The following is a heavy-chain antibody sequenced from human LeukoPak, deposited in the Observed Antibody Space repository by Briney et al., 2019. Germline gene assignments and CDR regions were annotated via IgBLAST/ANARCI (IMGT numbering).Heavy chain of an antibody. J-gene: IGHJ3*02. CDR2: FIPIFGTA. Sequence: SVKVSCKASGGTFSRYAISWVRQAPGHGLEWMGGFIPIFGTANYAQKLQGRGTITADESTSTAYMELSSLRSEDTAVYYCARRQGGYCSSTSCYLAFDIWGQGTMVTVSS. D-gene: IGHD2-2*01. V-gene: IGHV1-69*01. CDR1: GGTFSRYA. CDR3: ARRQGGYCSSTSCYLAFDI.